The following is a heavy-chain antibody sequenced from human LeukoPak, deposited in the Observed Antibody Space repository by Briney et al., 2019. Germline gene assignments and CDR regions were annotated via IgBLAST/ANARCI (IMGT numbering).Heavy chain of an antibody. J-gene: IGHJ4*02. Sequence: SETLSLTCTVSGGSISSSSYYWGWIRQPPGKGLEWIGSIYYSGSTYYNPSLKSRVTISVDTSKNQFSLKLSSVTAADTAVYYCARQPSIAATGDYWGQGTLVTVSS. D-gene: IGHD6-13*01. CDR1: GGSISSSSYY. CDR3: ARQPSIAATGDY. V-gene: IGHV4-39*01. CDR2: IYYSGST.